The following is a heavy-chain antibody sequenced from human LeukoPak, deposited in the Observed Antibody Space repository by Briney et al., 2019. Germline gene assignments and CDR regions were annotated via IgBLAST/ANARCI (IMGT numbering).Heavy chain of an antibody. V-gene: IGHV1-18*01. CDR1: GYTFTSHG. CDR2: VSAYNGNT. D-gene: IGHD2/OR15-2a*01. J-gene: IGHJ4*02. CDR3: ARGRRIFWFDY. Sequence: GASVKVSCKASGYTFTSHGIIWVRQAPGQGLERMGWVSAYNGNTKYAQKVQGRVTMTTDTSTSTAYMELRSLRSDDTAVYYCARGRRIFWFDYWGQGTLVIVSS.